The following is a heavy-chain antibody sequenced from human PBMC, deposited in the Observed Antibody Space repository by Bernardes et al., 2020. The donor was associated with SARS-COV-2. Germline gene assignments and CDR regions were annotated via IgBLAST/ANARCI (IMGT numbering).Heavy chain of an antibody. D-gene: IGHD3-3*01. V-gene: IGHV3-13*01. CDR1: GFNFSNYD. CDR2: IGPAGDT. J-gene: IGHJ4*02. CDR3: VRDSRDFWSAYDY. Sequence: GGSLRLSCAASGFNFSNYDMHWVRQVTGKGLEWVSAIGPAGDTYYPGSVKGRFTISRENAKNSLFLQMNSLRAGDTAVYYCVRDSRDFWSAYDYWGQGTLVTVSS.